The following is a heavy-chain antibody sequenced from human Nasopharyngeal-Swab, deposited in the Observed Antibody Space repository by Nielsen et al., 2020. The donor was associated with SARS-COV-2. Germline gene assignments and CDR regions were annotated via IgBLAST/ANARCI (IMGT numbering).Heavy chain of an antibody. V-gene: IGHV1-69*04. CDR3: AAGRATILNWYFDL. Sequence: SVKVSCKASGGTFSSYAISWVRQAPGQGLEWMGRIIPILGIANYAQKFQGRVTITADKSTSTAYMELSSLRSEDTAVHYCAAGRATILNWYFDLWGRGTLVTVSS. CDR1: GGTFSSYA. D-gene: IGHD5-24*01. CDR2: IIPILGIA. J-gene: IGHJ2*01.